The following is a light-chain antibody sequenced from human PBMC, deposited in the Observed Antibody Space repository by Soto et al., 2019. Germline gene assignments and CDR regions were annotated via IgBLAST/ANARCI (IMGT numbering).Light chain of an antibody. CDR3: TSWTTSTTMI. CDR1: ISDIGAYNF. J-gene: IGLJ2*01. Sequence: QSALTQRASMSGSPGQSVTISLKRTISDIGAYNFVSWYQQHPGKAPRLMLYDVNIRPSGVSNRFSGSKSGNTASLTISGLQAEDEADYYCTSWTTSTTMIFGGGTKVTGL. CDR2: DVN. V-gene: IGLV2-14*03.